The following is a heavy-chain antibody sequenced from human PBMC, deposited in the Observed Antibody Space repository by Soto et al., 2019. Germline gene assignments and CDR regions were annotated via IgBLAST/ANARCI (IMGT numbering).Heavy chain of an antibody. D-gene: IGHD6-13*01. CDR3: ARGGAAAGTTFDY. CDR1: GFTFSSYR. CDR2: ISLSGTNI. Sequence: EVQLVESGGGLRQPGGSLRLSCAASGFTFSSYRMNWVRQAPGKGLEWISYISLSGTNIHYADSVQGRFTISRDNAKYSLYLQMDSLRAEDTAVYYCARGGAAAGTTFDYWGQGNLVTVSS. V-gene: IGHV3-48*01. J-gene: IGHJ4*02.